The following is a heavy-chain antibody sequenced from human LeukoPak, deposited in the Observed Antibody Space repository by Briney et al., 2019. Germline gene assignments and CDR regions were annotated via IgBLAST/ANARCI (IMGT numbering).Heavy chain of an antibody. V-gene: IGHV1-69*02. CDR2: IIPILGIA. Sequence: SVKVYCKASGGTFSSYTISWVRQAPGQGLEWMGRIIPILGIANYAQKFQGRVTITADKSTSTAYMELSSLRSEDTAVYYCARGPSQWFGESAFDIWGQGTMVTVSS. CDR3: ARGPSQWFGESAFDI. CDR1: GGTFSSYT. J-gene: IGHJ3*02. D-gene: IGHD3-10*01.